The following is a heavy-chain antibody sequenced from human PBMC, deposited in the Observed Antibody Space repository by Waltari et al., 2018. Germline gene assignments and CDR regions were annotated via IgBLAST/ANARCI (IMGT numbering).Heavy chain of an antibody. CDR3: ARDPFVTRDYYYYYGMDV. V-gene: IGHV3-48*03. J-gene: IGHJ6*02. Sequence: EVQLVESGGGLVQPGGYLRLSCAASGFPFSSYEMNWVRQAPGKWLEWVSYISSSGSTIYYADSVKGRFTISRDNAKNSLYLQMNSLRAEDTAVYYCARDPFVTRDYYYYYGMDVWGQGTTVTVSS. CDR1: GFPFSSYE. CDR2: ISSSGSTI. D-gene: IGHD2-15*01.